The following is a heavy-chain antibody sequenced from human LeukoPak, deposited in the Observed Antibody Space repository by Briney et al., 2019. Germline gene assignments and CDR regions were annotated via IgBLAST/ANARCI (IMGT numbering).Heavy chain of an antibody. V-gene: IGHV4-34*01. CDR1: GGSFSGYY. CDR3: ARVRSTMATMNYYYYYYGMDV. D-gene: IGHD5-24*01. CDR2: INHSGST. J-gene: IGHJ6*02. Sequence: PSGTLSLTCAVYGGSFSGYYWSWIRQPPGKGLEWIGEINHSGSTNYNPSLKSRVTISVDTSKNQFSLKLSSVTAADTAVYYCARVRSTMATMNYYYYYYGMDVWGQGTTVTVSS.